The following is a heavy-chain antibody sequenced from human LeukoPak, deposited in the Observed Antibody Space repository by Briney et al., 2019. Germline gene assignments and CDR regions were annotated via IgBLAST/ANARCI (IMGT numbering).Heavy chain of an antibody. CDR3: ARGQRGYSSGWYSY. Sequence: GSLRLSCAASGFTFSNYWSWIRQPPGKGLEWIGEINHSGSTNYNPSLKSRVTISVDTSKNQFSLKLSSVTAADTAVYYCARGQRGYSSGWYSYWGQGTLVTVSS. J-gene: IGHJ4*02. CDR2: INHSGST. CDR1: GFTFSNY. V-gene: IGHV4-34*01. D-gene: IGHD6-19*01.